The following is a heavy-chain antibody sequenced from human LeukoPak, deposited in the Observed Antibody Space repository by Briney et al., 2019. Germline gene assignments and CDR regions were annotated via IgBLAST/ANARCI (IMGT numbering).Heavy chain of an antibody. CDR2: ISSTGGTI. D-gene: IGHD1-26*01. Sequence: GGSLRLSCAASGFTFRNYLMNWVRPAPGKGLEWVSFISSTGGTIYYADSVKGRFTVSRDNGKNSLLLQMNSLRAEDTAVYYCAKELYKFWELRAFDYWGQGTLVTVSS. J-gene: IGHJ4*02. CDR3: AKELYKFWELRAFDY. V-gene: IGHV3-48*01. CDR1: GFTFRNYL.